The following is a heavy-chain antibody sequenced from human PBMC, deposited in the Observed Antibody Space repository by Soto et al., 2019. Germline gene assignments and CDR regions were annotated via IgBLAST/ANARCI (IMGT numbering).Heavy chain of an antibody. D-gene: IGHD2-8*01. J-gene: IGHJ4*02. CDR2: INPGGSIT. CDR3: ARVPTGKYGVWNY. CDR1: GFTFSSYW. Sequence: EEQLVESGGGLVQPGGSLRLSCAASGFTFSSYWMHWVRQAPGKGLVWVSRINPGGSITAYADSVKGRFTISRDNAKNTLYLQMNRLRGDDTAGYYCARVPTGKYGVWNYWGQGTLVTVSS. V-gene: IGHV3-74*01.